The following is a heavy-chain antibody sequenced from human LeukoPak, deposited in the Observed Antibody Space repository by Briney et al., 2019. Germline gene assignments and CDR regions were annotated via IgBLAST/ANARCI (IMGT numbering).Heavy chain of an antibody. CDR2: IIPIFGTA. CDR1: GGTFSSYA. Sequence: ASVKVSCKASGGTFSSYAISWVRQAPGQGLEWMGGIIPIFGTANYAQKFQGRVTITADESTSTAYMELSSLRSEDTAVYYCARVGDKLTTPYDYWGQGTLVTVSS. D-gene: IGHD4/OR15-4a*01. V-gene: IGHV1-69*13. J-gene: IGHJ4*02. CDR3: ARVGDKLTTPYDY.